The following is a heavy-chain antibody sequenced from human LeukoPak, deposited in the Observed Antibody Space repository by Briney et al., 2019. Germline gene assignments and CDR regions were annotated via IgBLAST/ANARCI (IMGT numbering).Heavy chain of an antibody. CDR3: ARHEDGYNSRLDY. J-gene: IGHJ4*02. V-gene: IGHV4-61*02. CDR2: IYTSGST. D-gene: IGHD5-24*01. CDR1: GGSISSGDYY. Sequence: SETLSLTCTVSGGSISSGDYYWSWIRQPAGKGLEWIGRIYTSGSTNYNPSLKSRVTISVDTSKNQFSLKLSSVTAADTAVYYCARHEDGYNSRLDYWGQGTLVTVSS.